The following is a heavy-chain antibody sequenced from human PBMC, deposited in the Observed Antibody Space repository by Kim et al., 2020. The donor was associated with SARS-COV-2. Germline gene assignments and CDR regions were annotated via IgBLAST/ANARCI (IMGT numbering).Heavy chain of an antibody. Sequence: GGSLRLSCAASGFTFSSYGMHWVRQAPGKGLEWVAVISYDGSNKYYADSVKGRFTISRDNSKNTLYLQMNSLRAEDTAVYYCAKDLGEQLVRYFDYWGQGTLVTVSS. V-gene: IGHV3-30*18. CDR3: AKDLGEQLVRYFDY. D-gene: IGHD6-13*01. J-gene: IGHJ4*02. CDR1: GFTFSSYG. CDR2: ISYDGSNK.